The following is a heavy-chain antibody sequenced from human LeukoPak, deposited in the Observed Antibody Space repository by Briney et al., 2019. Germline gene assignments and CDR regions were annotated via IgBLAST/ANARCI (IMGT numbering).Heavy chain of an antibody. CDR3: ARHLSGVTGYTYDRGIDY. Sequence: GGSLRLSCAASGFTFSSYEMNWVRQAPGKGLEWVSYISSSGSTIYYADSVKGRFTISRDNTKKSLYLQMNSLRAEDTAVYYCARHLSGVTGYTYDRGIDYWGQGTLVTVSS. D-gene: IGHD5-18*01. CDR1: GFTFSSYE. V-gene: IGHV3-48*03. J-gene: IGHJ4*02. CDR2: ISSSGSTI.